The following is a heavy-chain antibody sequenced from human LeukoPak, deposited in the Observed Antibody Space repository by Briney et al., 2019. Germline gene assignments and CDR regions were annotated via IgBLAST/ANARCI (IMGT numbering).Heavy chain of an antibody. J-gene: IGHJ4*02. CDR3: ARDGGYYYGSGSYSPSFDY. Sequence: SETLSLTCTVSGGPIRSNGYFWGWIRQPPGEGLEWLGSIYYRGSTYYSPSLKSRVTISVDTSKNQFSLRLSSVTAADTAVYYCARDGGYYYGSGSYSPSFDYWGQGTLVTVSS. V-gene: IGHV4-39*07. CDR2: IYYRGST. D-gene: IGHD3-10*01. CDR1: GGPIRSNGYF.